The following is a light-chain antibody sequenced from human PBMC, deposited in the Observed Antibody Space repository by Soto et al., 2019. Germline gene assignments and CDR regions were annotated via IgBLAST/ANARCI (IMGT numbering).Light chain of an antibody. CDR3: QQYNNWPSHGT. V-gene: IGKV3-15*01. J-gene: IGKJ1*01. Sequence: VMTQFAATLSVSPGERATLSCRASESVSRNLAWYEKKPGQAPRLLIXXAYXRATGIPARFSGSGSGTEFTLTISSLQSEDFSVEYCQQYNNWPSHGTFGQGTKVDI. CDR1: ESVSRN. CDR2: XAY.